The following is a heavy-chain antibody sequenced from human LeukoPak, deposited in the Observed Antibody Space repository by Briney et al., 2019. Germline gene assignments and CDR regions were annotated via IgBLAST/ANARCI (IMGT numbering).Heavy chain of an antibody. CDR3: ARDLYYYGSGTPFWFDP. CDR2: IYYSGST. V-gene: IGHV4-39*07. D-gene: IGHD3-10*01. Sequence: SETLSLTCTVSGGSISSSSYYWGWIRQPPGKGLEWIGSIYYSGSTYYNPSLKSRVTISVDTSKNQFSLKLSSVTAADTAVYYCARDLYYYGSGTPFWFDPWGQGTLVTVSS. J-gene: IGHJ5*02. CDR1: GGSISSSSYY.